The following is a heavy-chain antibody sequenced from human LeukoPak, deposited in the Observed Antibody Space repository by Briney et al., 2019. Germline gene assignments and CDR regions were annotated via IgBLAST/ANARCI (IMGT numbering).Heavy chain of an antibody. Sequence: GESLRLSCAASGFTFTSYWMHWVRQAPGKGLVWVSRISSDGSTTSYADSVKGRFTISRDNAKNSLYLQMDSLRAEDTAVYYCAAGGSWNYNYWGQGTLVTVSS. D-gene: IGHD1-7*01. J-gene: IGHJ4*02. V-gene: IGHV3-74*01. CDR2: ISSDGSTT. CDR3: AAGGSWNYNY. CDR1: GFTFTSYW.